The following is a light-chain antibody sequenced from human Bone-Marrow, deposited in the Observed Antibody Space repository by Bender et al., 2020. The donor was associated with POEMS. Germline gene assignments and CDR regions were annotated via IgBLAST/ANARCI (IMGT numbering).Light chain of an antibody. CDR3: QSTDSSGAWVV. CDR2: KDS. J-gene: IGLJ2*01. Sequence: SYELTQPPSVSVSPGQTARITCSGDALPKQYAYWYQQKPGQAPVLVIYKDSERPSGIPERFSGSSSGTMVTLTISGVQAEDEADFYCQSTDSSGAWVVFGGGTKLTVL. V-gene: IGLV3-25*03. CDR1: ALPKQY.